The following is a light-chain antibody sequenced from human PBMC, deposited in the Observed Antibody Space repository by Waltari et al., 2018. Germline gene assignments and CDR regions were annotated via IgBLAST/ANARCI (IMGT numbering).Light chain of an antibody. J-gene: IGLJ3*02. CDR3: SSYTSSSTLV. CDR1: SSDVGGYNY. CDR2: EVS. V-gene: IGLV2-14*01. Sequence: QSALTQPASVSGSPGQSINISCTGTSSDVGGYNYVSWYQQHPGKAPKLMIYEVSNRPSGVSNRFSGSKSGNTASLTISGLHAEDEADDYCSSYTSSSTLVFGGGTKLTVL.